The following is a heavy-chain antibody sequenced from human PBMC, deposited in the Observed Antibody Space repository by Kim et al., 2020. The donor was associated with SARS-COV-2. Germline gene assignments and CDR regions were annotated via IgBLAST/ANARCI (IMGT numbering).Heavy chain of an antibody. CDR3: ARDDTIPVTIFGVVYGGAFDI. J-gene: IGHJ3*02. V-gene: IGHV1-46*01. Sequence: ASVKVSCKASGYTFTSYYMHWVRQAPGQGLEWMGIINPSGGSTSYAQKFQGRVTMTRDTSTSTVYMELSSLRSEDTAVYYCARDDTIPVTIFGVVYGGAFDIWGQGTMVTVSS. D-gene: IGHD3-3*01. CDR2: INPSGGST. CDR1: GYTFTSYY.